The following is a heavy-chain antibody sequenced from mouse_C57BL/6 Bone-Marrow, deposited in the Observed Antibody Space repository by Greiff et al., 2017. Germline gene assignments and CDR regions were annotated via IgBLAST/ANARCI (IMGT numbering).Heavy chain of an antibody. Sequence: EVQVVESGPVLVKPGPSVKISCKASGFTFTDYYMHWVKQSHGKSLEWIGLVYPYNGGTSYNQKFKGKATLTVDTSSSTAYMELNSLTSEDSAVYYCAREAVTTRGAWFAYWGQGTLVTVSA. D-gene: IGHD2-2*01. V-gene: IGHV1-36*01. CDR1: GFTFTDYY. CDR3: AREAVTTRGAWFAY. CDR2: VYPYNGGT. J-gene: IGHJ3*01.